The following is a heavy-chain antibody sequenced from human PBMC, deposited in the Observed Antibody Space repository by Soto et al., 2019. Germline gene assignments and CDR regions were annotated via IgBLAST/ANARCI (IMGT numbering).Heavy chain of an antibody. CDR3: ARSLTGADAFDI. J-gene: IGHJ3*02. Sequence: ASVKVSCKASGGTFSSYAISWVRQAPGQGLEWMGGIIPIFGTANYAQKFQGRVTITADESTSTAYMELSSLRSEDTAVYYCARSLTGADAFDIWGQGTMVTVSS. CDR1: GGTFSSYA. V-gene: IGHV1-69*13. D-gene: IGHD3-16*01. CDR2: IIPIFGTA.